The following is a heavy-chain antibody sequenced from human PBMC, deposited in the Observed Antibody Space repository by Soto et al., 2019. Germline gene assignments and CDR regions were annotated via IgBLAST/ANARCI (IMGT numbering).Heavy chain of an antibody. CDR1: GGSFSGYY. D-gene: IGHD3-3*01. V-gene: IGHV4-34*01. CDR2: INHSGST. CDR3: ARERITIFGVVIIYDAFDI. J-gene: IGHJ3*02. Sequence: QVQLQQWGAGLLKPSETLSLTCAVYGGSFSGYYWSWIHQPPGKGLEWIGEINHSGSTNYNPSLKSRVTISVDTSKNQFSLKLSSVTAADTAVYYCARERITIFGVVIIYDAFDIWGQGTMVTVSS.